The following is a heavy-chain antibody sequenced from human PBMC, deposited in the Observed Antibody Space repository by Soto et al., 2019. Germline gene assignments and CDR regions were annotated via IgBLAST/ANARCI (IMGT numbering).Heavy chain of an antibody. J-gene: IGHJ6*02. V-gene: IGHV1-69*02. CDR2: IIPILGIA. Sequence: QVQLVQSGAEVKKPGSSVKVSCKGSGGTFSSYTISWVRQAPGQGLEWMGRIIPILGIANHEQKFQGRVTITADKATSTAYMELSSLRSEDTAVYYCASFRGSYGMDVWGQGTTVTVSS. D-gene: IGHD3-10*01. CDR1: GGTFSSYT. CDR3: ASFRGSYGMDV.